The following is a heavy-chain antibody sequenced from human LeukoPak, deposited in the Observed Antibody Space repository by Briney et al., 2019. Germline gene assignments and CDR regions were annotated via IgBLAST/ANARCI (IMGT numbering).Heavy chain of an antibody. D-gene: IGHD3-9*01. J-gene: IGHJ3*02. CDR2: IYPGDSDT. Sequence: GESLKISCKGSGYSFTSYWIGWVRQMPGKGLEWMGIIYPGDSDTRYSPSFQGQVTISADKSISTAYLQWSSLKASDTAMYYRARPYYDILTGWRAFDIWGQGTMVTVSS. CDR1: GYSFTSYW. V-gene: IGHV5-51*01. CDR3: ARPYYDILTGWRAFDI.